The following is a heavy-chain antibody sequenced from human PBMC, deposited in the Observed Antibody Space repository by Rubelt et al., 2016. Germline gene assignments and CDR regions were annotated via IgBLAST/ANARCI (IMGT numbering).Heavy chain of an antibody. V-gene: IGHV3-21*01. D-gene: IGHD3-22*01. CDR2: ISSSSRYI. Sequence: EVQLVESGGGLVKPGGSLRLSCAASGFTFSSDSMNWVRQAPGKGLEWVSSISSSSRYIYYADSVKGRFTISRSNAKTLLYRQMNSLRAEDTAVYYCARDHYDSSGYYYFDYWGQGTLVTVSS. CDR3: ARDHYDSSGYYYFDY. J-gene: IGHJ4*02. CDR1: GFTFSSDS.